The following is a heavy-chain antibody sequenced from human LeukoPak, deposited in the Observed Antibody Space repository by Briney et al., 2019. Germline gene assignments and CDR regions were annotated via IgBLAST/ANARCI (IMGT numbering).Heavy chain of an antibody. V-gene: IGHV3-7*01. Sequence: GGSLRLSCAASGFTFSSYWMSWVRQAPGKGLEWVANIKQDGSEKYYVDSVKGRFTISRDNAKNSLYLQMNSLRAEDTAVYYCARDIQQWLASFDYWGQGTLVTVSS. D-gene: IGHD6-19*01. CDR1: GFTFSSYW. J-gene: IGHJ4*02. CDR3: ARDIQQWLASFDY. CDR2: IKQDGSEK.